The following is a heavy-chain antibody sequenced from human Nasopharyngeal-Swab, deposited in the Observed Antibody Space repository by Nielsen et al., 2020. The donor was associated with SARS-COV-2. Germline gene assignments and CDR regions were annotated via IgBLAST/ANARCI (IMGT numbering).Heavy chain of an antibody. CDR3: ARDQGGYGY. CDR2: IFYSGST. J-gene: IGHJ4*02. V-gene: IGHV4-59*01. D-gene: IGHD3-22*01. CDR1: GGSISSYY. Sequence: SETLSLTCTVSGGSISSYYWSWIRQPPGKGLEWIGYIFYSGSTNYNPSLKSRVTISVDTSKNQFSLKLSSVTAADTAVYYCARDQGGYGYWGQGTLVTVSS.